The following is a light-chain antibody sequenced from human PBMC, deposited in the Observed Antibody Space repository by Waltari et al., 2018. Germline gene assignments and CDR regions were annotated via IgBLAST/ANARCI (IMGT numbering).Light chain of an antibody. CDR3: QHSDGPSP. CDR2: GVS. CDR1: QTISNH. J-gene: IGKJ2*01. V-gene: IGKV1-39*01. Sequence: DIQMTQSPSSLSASVRDSVTITCRASQTISNHLNWYQHKPGQAPRLLIFGVSSLRGGVPSRFRGSGSETDFTLTISGLQPEDLATYYCQHSDGPSPFGQGTKLEIK.